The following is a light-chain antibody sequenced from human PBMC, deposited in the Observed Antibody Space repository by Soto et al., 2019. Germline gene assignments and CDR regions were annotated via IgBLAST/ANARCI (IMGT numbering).Light chain of an antibody. CDR3: QQYNNWPLT. CDR2: DAS. V-gene: IGKV3-15*01. CDR1: QSVSSK. J-gene: IGKJ4*01. Sequence: EIVMTQSPATLSVSPGERATLSCRARQSVSSKLAWYQQKPGQAPRLLIEDASTRAAGIPGRFSGSGSGTEFTLTISSLQSEDFAVYYCQQYNNWPLTFGGGTKVEIK.